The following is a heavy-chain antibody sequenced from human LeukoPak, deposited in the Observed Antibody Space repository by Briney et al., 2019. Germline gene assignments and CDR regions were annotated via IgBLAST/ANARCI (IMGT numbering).Heavy chain of an antibody. D-gene: IGHD1-26*01. CDR2: ISSSSSYI. J-gene: IGHJ4*02. CDR3: ARGRGSYKGDFDY. CDR1: GFTFSSYS. Sequence: GGSLRLSCAASGFTFSSYSMNWVRQAPGKGLEWVSSISSSSSYIYYADPVKGRFTISRDNAKNSLYLQMNSLRAEDTAVYYCARGRGSYKGDFDYWGQGTLVTVSS. V-gene: IGHV3-21*01.